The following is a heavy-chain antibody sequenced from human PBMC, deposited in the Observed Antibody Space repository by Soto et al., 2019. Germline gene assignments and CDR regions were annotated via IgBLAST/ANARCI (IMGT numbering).Heavy chain of an antibody. D-gene: IGHD4-4*01. CDR2: IIPIFGTA. CDR1: GGTFSSYA. J-gene: IGHJ6*02. CDR3: ASPPSSNRYYYGMDV. V-gene: IGHV1-69*12. Sequence: QVQLVQSGAEVKKPGSSVKVSCKASGGTFSSYAISWVRQAPGQGLEWMGGIIPIFGTANYAQKFQGRVTITAAESTSTAYVELSSLRSEDTAVYYCASPPSSNRYYYGMDVWGQGTTVTVSS.